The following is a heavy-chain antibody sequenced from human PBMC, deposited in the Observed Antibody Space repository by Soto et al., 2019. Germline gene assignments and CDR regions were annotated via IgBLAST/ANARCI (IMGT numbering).Heavy chain of an antibody. V-gene: IGHV4-59*01. D-gene: IGHD6-19*01. CDR3: ARGGASSLPFDF. Sequence: QVQLQESGPGLVRPSETLSLTCTVSGGSISDNYWSWIRQPPGKGLEWIGYIHDSVNTFYNPSLKSRVTIAVDTSKNQFSLKLNSVTAADTAVYYCARGGASSLPFDFWGQGTLVTVSS. CDR2: IHDSVNT. J-gene: IGHJ4*02. CDR1: GGSISDNY.